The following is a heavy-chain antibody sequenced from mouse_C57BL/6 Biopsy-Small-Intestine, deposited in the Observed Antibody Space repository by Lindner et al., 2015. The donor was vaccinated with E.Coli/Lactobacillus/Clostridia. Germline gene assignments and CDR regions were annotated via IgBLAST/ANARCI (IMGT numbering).Heavy chain of an antibody. D-gene: IGHD3-1*01. CDR2: MNPNTGGS. CDR1: GYSFTNYD. CDR3: TRRFAPHSGSSHLTY. V-gene: IGHV1S29*02. Sequence: SVKVSCKASGYSFTNYDIHWVRQATGQGLEWMGWMNPNTGGSGSALKFQGRITMTRNTSISTAYLELSSLRAEDTALYYCTRRFAPHSGSSHLTYWGQGTLVTVSS. J-gene: IGHJ4*01.